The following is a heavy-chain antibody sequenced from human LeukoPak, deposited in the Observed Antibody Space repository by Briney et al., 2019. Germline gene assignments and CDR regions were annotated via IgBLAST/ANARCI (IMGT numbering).Heavy chain of an antibody. CDR1: GGSISSGGYS. Sequence: SETLSLTCAVSGGSISSGGYSWSWIRQPPGKGLEWIGYIYHSGSTYYNPSLKGRVTISVDRSKNQFSLKLSSVTAADTAVYYCARGEGGYDSPFDYWGQGTLVTVSS. CDR2: IYHSGST. CDR3: ARGEGGYDSPFDY. V-gene: IGHV4-30-2*01. D-gene: IGHD5-12*01. J-gene: IGHJ4*02.